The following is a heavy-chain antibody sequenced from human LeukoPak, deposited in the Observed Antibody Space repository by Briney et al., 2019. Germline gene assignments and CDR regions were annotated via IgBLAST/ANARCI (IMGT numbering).Heavy chain of an antibody. CDR1: GGSFSGYY. D-gene: IGHD3-10*01. J-gene: IGHJ6*03. Sequence: SETLSLTCAVYGGSFSGYYWSWIRQPPGKGLEWVGYIYDSGSTNYNPYIQSRVNISVDTSKTQFSLKLSSVTDADTAVYYCARGRSSMVRGYYYYYMDVWGKGTTVTISS. CDR2: IYDSGST. V-gene: IGHV4-59*01. CDR3: ARGRSSMVRGYYYYYMDV.